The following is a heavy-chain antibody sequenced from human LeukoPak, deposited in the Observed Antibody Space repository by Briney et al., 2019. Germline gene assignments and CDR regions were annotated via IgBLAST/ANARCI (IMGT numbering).Heavy chain of an antibody. CDR3: AKGHYYGSGSLDY. CDR2: IGGSGGST. CDR1: GFTFSSYG. V-gene: IGHV3-23*01. J-gene: IGHJ4*02. D-gene: IGHD3-10*01. Sequence: GGSLRLSCAASGFTFSSYGMSWVRQAPGKGLEWVSAIGGSGGSTYYADSVKGRFTISRDNSKNTLYVQMNSLGAEDTAVYYCAKGHYYGSGSLDYWGQGTLVTVSS.